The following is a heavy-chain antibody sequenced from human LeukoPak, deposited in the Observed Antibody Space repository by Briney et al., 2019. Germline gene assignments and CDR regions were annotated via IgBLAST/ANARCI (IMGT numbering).Heavy chain of an antibody. J-gene: IGHJ4*02. CDR2: ISRNGGRT. V-gene: IGHV3-64D*06. CDR1: GFTFSTYA. D-gene: IGHD1-14*01. CDR3: WEDLPPGGGVDY. Sequence: GGSLRLSCSASGFTFSTYAMHWVRQAPGKGLEYVSAISRNGGRTYYADSVKGRFTISRDNSKNTLYLQMSSLRAEDTAVYYCWEDLPPGGGVDYWGQGTLVTVSS.